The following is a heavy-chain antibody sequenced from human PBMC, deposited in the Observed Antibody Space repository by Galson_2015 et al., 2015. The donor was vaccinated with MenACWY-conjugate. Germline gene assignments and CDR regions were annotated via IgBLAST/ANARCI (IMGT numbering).Heavy chain of an antibody. D-gene: IGHD6-13*01. V-gene: IGHV3-23*01. CDR1: GFTFSSYA. Sequence: SLRLSCAASGFTFSSYAMSWVRQAPGKGLEWVSAISGSGGSTYYADSVKGRFTISRDNSKNTLYLQMNSLRAEDTAVYYCATSRGQAAIYGMDVWGQGTTVTVSS. CDR3: ATSRGQAAIYGMDV. CDR2: ISGSGGST. J-gene: IGHJ6*02.